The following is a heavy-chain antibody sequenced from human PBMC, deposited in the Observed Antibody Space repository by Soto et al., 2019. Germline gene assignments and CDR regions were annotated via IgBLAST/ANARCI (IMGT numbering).Heavy chain of an antibody. J-gene: IGHJ3*02. CDR3: ARGGALDI. V-gene: IGHV3-53*01. Sequence: PGGSLRLSCAVSVFTVSSNYMSLVRQSPGKGLEWVSVLHNGGDTYYADAVKGRFTISRENPKNTLYIQMNSLRAEDTAVYYCARGGALDIWGQGTMVTVSS. CDR2: LHNGGDT. CDR1: VFTVSSNY.